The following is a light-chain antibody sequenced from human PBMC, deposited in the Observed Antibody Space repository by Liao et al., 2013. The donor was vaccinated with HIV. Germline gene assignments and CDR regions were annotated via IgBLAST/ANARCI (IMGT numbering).Light chain of an antibody. CDR1: MLAKKH. J-gene: IGLJ1*01. CDR2: KDS. CDR3: QAWDSSTYV. V-gene: IGLV3-27*01. Sequence: SYELTQPSSVSVSPGQTARITCSGEMLAKKHARWFQQKPGQAPVLVIYKDSERPSGLPERFSGASSGTTVTLTISGTQAMDEADYFCQAWDSSTYVFGTGTKVTVL.